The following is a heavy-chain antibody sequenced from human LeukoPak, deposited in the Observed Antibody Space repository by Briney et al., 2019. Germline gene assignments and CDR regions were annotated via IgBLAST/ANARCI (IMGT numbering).Heavy chain of an antibody. CDR3: ARPSYSSGWYGAFDI. Sequence: SETLSLTRTVSGYSISNGYYWGWIRQPPGKGLEWIGEINHSGSTNYNPSLKSRVTISVDTSKNQFSLKLSSVTAADTAVYYCARPSYSSGWYGAFDIWGQGTMVTVSS. J-gene: IGHJ3*02. D-gene: IGHD6-19*01. V-gene: IGHV4-38-2*02. CDR1: GYSISNGYY. CDR2: INHSGST.